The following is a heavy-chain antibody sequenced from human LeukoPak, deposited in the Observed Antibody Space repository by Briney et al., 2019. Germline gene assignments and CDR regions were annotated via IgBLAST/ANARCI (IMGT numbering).Heavy chain of an antibody. V-gene: IGHV1-18*01. Sequence: GASVKVSCKASGYTFTSYGISWVRQAPGQGLEWMGWISAYNGNTNYAQKLQGRVTMTTDTSTSTAYMELRSLRSDDTAVYYCARKYDFWSGYHGAFDIWGQGTMVTVSS. CDR1: GYTFTSYG. CDR2: ISAYNGNT. J-gene: IGHJ3*02. CDR3: ARKYDFWSGYHGAFDI. D-gene: IGHD3-3*01.